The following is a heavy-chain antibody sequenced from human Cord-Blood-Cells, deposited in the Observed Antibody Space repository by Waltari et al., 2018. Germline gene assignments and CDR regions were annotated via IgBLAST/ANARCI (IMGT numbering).Heavy chain of an antibody. Sequence: QVQLVESGGGVVQPGRSLRLSCAASGFTFRSYAMHWVRQAPGKGLEWVAVISYDGSNKYYADSVKGRFTISRDNSKNTLYLQMNSLRAEDTAVYYCAKVGGYSSSWYAFDIWGQGTMVTVSS. CDR3: AKVGGYSSSWYAFDI. V-gene: IGHV3-30-3*01. CDR2: ISYDGSNK. CDR1: GFTFRSYA. J-gene: IGHJ3*02. D-gene: IGHD6-13*01.